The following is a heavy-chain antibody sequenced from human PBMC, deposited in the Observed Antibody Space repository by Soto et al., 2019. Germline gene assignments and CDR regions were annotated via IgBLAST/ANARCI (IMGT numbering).Heavy chain of an antibody. CDR3: AKSSSGLRDYFDS. V-gene: IGHV3-30-3*02. CDR1: GFTLSTFA. CDR2: TSYDGLNT. J-gene: IGHJ4*02. D-gene: IGHD3-10*01. Sequence: GGSLRLSCAVSGFTLSTFAMHWVRQAPGKGLEWVATTSYDGLNTFYGESVRGRFSISRDTSKNTLLLQMNSLKTEDTAVYYCAKSSSGLRDYFDSWGRGTLVTVSS.